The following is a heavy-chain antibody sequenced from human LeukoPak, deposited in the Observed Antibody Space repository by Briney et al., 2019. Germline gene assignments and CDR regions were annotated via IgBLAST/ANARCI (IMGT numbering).Heavy chain of an antibody. V-gene: IGHV4-31*11. D-gene: IGHD3-10*01. Sequence: SETLSLTCAVSGVSISTGVYYWSWIRQHPGKGLEWIGYIFHSGITYYNPSLKSRVTISVDTSKNQFSLKMSSVTAAHTAVYYCARYYYGSGSYPYFDYWGQGTLVTVSS. J-gene: IGHJ4*02. CDR3: ARYYYGSGSYPYFDY. CDR1: GVSISTGVYY. CDR2: IFHSGIT.